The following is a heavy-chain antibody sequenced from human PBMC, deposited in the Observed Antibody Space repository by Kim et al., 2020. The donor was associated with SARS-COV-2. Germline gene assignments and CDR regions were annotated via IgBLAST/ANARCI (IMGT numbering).Heavy chain of an antibody. CDR3: ASNESVGTASACDS. CDR2: IYRAANA. CDR1: GFSVRNSS. D-gene: IGHD2-21*02. V-gene: IGHV3-66*01. J-gene: IGHJ5*01. Sequence: GGSLRLSCAGSGFSVRNSSMGWVRQAPGTGLEWVSVIYRAANAHYSDSARGGFSTTSDDNTKTALLQLDSLRGDDKATYYCASNESVGTASACDSWG.